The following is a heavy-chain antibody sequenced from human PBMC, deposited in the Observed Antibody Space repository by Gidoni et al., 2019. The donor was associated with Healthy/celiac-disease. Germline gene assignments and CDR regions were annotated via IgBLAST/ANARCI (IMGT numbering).Heavy chain of an antibody. J-gene: IGHJ4*02. D-gene: IGHD3-22*01. CDR3: AKSQRSYYYDSSGYYSY. V-gene: IGHV3-9*01. Sequence: EVQLVESGGGLVQPGRSLRLSCASSGFTFHDYALHWVRQAPGKGLEWVSGISWNSGSIGYADSVKGRFTISRDNAKNSLYLQMNSLRAEDTALYYCAKSQRSYYYDSSGYYSYWGQGTLVTVSS. CDR1: GFTFHDYA. CDR2: ISWNSGSI.